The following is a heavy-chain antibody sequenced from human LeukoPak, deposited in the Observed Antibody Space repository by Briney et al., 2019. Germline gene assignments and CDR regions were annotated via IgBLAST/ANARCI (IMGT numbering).Heavy chain of an antibody. D-gene: IGHD5-18*01. CDR2: IKSKTDGGTT. CDR1: GFTFSNAW. V-gene: IGHV3-15*01. Sequence: GGSLRLSCAASGFTFSNAWMSWVRQAPGKGLEWVGRIKSKTDGGTTDYAAPVKGRCTISRDDSKNTLYLQMNSLKTEDTAVYYCTTAGYSYGSLDYWGQGTLVTVSS. CDR3: TTAGYSYGSLDY. J-gene: IGHJ4*02.